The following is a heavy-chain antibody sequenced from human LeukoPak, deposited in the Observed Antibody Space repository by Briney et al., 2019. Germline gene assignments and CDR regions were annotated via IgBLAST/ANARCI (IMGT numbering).Heavy chain of an antibody. D-gene: IGHD2-2*01. CDR1: GFTFDDYG. CDR2: INWNGGGT. V-gene: IGHV3-20*04. Sequence: GGSLRLXCAASGFTFDDYGMSWGRQAPGKGLEWVSGINWNGGGTGYADSVKGRFTISRDNAKNSLYLQMNSLRAEDTALYYCARDQLRHDYWGQGTLVTVSS. CDR3: ARDQLRHDY. J-gene: IGHJ4*02.